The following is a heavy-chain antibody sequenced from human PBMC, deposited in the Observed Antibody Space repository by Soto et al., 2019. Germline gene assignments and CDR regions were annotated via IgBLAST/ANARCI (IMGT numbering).Heavy chain of an antibody. J-gene: IGHJ4*02. CDR3: ARWVEVSLDYFDS. D-gene: IGHD6-6*01. CDR1: GAYMSDDDGY. CDR2: MHHSGRT. Sequence: SETLSLTCGVSGAYMSDDDGYWSWVRQKPGKDLEWIGHMHHSGRTHYNPSLKSRVAVSVDTSKNQFSLYLNSVTAADTAVYYCARWVEVSLDYFDSWGQGIPVTVS. V-gene: IGHV4-31*11.